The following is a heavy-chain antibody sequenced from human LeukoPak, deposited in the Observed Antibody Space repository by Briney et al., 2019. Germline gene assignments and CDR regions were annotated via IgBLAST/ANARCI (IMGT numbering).Heavy chain of an antibody. D-gene: IGHD2-2*01. CDR3: ARGPPLLFIVVVPAAGFDAFDI. J-gene: IGHJ3*02. Sequence: SETLSLTCAVYGGSFSGYYWSWIRQPPGKGLEWIGEINHSGSTNYNPSLKSRVTISVDTSKNQFSLKLSSVTAADTAVYYCARGPPLLFIVVVPAAGFDAFDIRGQGTMVTVSS. CDR2: INHSGST. V-gene: IGHV4-34*01. CDR1: GGSFSGYY.